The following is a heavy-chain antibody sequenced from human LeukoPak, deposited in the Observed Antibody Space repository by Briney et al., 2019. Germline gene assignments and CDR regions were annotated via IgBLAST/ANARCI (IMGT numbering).Heavy chain of an antibody. CDR1: GFTFSSYW. D-gene: IGHD3-10*01. CDR3: AGQPGTMVRGVMFQL. J-gene: IGHJ4*02. Sequence: PGGSLRLSCAASGFTFSSYWMSWVRQAPGKGLEWVANIKQDGSEKYYVDSVKGRFTISRDNAKNSLYLQMNSLRAEDTAVYYCAGQPGTMVRGVMFQLWGQGTLVTVSS. CDR2: IKQDGSEK. V-gene: IGHV3-7*01.